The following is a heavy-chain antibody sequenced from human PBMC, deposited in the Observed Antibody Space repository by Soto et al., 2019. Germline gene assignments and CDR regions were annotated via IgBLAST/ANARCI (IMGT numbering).Heavy chain of an antibody. CDR3: AREAEAGTETDY. CDR1: GFTFSSYW. V-gene: IGHV3-74*01. D-gene: IGHD6-13*01. CDR2: INNDGSTT. Sequence: EVQLVESGGDLLQPGGSLRLSCAASGFTFSSYWMHWVRQAPGKGLVWVSRINNDGSTTSYADSVKGRFTISRDNAKNTLYLQMNSLRGEDTAVYYCAREAEAGTETDYWGQGTLVTVSS. J-gene: IGHJ4*02.